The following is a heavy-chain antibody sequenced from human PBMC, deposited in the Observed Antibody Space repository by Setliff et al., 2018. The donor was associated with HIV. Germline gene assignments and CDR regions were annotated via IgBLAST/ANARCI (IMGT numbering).Heavy chain of an antibody. J-gene: IGHJ4*02. CDR1: GGTFINYA. Sequence: GASVKVSCKSSGGTFINYAFCWVRQAPGKGLEWMGRIIPIFETTDYAQKFQGRVTITADKSTSTAYLELSSLRSEDTAVYYCAREGSFVPAAPLGNGNRILDFWGQGTLVTVSS. D-gene: IGHD2-2*01. CDR3: AREGSFVPAAPLGNGNRILDF. CDR2: IIPIFETT. V-gene: IGHV1-69*06.